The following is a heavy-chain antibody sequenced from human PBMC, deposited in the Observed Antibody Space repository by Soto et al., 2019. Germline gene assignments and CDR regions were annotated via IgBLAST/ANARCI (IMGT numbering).Heavy chain of an antibody. Sequence: SETLSLTCTVSGGSISSYYWSWIRQPPGKGLEWIGYIYYSGSTNYNPSLKSRVTISVDTSKNQFSLKLSSVTAADTAVYYCAGVDGGYDLWYFDYWGQGTLVTVSS. D-gene: IGHD5-12*01. V-gene: IGHV4-59*01. CDR3: AGVDGGYDLWYFDY. J-gene: IGHJ4*02. CDR2: IYYSGST. CDR1: GGSISSYY.